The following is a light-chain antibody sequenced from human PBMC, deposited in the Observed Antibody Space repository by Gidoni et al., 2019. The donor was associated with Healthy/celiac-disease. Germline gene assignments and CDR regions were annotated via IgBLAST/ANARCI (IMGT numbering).Light chain of an antibody. CDR1: QSISSY. V-gene: IGKV1-39*01. Sequence: DIQMTQSPSSLSASVGDRVTITCRASQSISSYLNWYQQKPGKAPKLLIYAASSLKSGVPSRFSGSGSGTDFTLTISSLQPEDFATYYCQQSYSTPPEWTFGQGTRLEIK. CDR3: QQSYSTPPEWT. J-gene: IGKJ5*01. CDR2: AAS.